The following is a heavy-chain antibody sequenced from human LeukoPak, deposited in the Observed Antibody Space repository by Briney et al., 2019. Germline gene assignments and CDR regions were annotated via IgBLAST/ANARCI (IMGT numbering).Heavy chain of an antibody. Sequence: ASVKVSCKPSGGTLSRYVVSWVRQAPGQGLEWMGGFTPISGPANYAQRFQGRVTITADESTSTAYMELSSLRSEDTAVYYCASPQGWNKLRYFQHWGQGTLVTVSS. D-gene: IGHD1-1*01. V-gene: IGHV1-69*13. CDR3: ASPQGWNKLRYFQH. CDR2: FTPISGPA. CDR1: GGTLSRYV. J-gene: IGHJ1*01.